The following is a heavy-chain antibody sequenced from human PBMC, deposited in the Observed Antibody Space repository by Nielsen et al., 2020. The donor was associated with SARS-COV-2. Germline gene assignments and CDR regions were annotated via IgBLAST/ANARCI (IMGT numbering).Heavy chain of an antibody. CDR1: CGSLSGYF. V-gene: IGHV4-34*01. CDR3: AASLEDAFDI. J-gene: IGHJ3*02. D-gene: IGHD5-24*01. Sequence: SETLSPTRAVHCGSLSGYFWSWIRPPPGKGVEWIGEINHSGSTNYKPSLKSRVTMSVDTSKNQFSLKLSSVTDADTAVYYCAASLEDAFDIWGQGTMVTVSS. CDR2: INHSGST.